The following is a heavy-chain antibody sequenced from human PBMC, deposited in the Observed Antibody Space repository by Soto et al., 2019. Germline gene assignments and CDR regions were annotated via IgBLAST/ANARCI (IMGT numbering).Heavy chain of an antibody. Sequence: EVQLLESGGGLVQPGGSLRLSCAASGFTFSSYAMSWVRQAPGKGLEWVSAISGSGGSTYYADSVKGRFTISRDNSKNTMHLQMNSLRAEDTAVYYCAKDQWLVPAYYFDYWGQGTLVTVSS. V-gene: IGHV3-23*01. J-gene: IGHJ4*02. CDR1: GFTFSSYA. D-gene: IGHD6-19*01. CDR3: AKDQWLVPAYYFDY. CDR2: ISGSGGST.